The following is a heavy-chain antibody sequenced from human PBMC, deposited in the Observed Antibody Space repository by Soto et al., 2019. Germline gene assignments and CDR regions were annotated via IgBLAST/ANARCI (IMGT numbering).Heavy chain of an antibody. J-gene: IGHJ5*02. D-gene: IGHD1-26*01. Sequence: QVQLQQWGAGLLKPSETLSLTCAVYGGSFSGYYWSWIRHPPGKGLERIGEINNSGSTNYNPSLMIRVTLSLDTSKNQYAQKLSFVTAADTAVYYCARGGPWGSGSYRNWFDPWGQGTLVHVSS. CDR2: INNSGST. CDR3: ARGGPWGSGSYRNWFDP. CDR1: GGSFSGYY. V-gene: IGHV4-34*01.